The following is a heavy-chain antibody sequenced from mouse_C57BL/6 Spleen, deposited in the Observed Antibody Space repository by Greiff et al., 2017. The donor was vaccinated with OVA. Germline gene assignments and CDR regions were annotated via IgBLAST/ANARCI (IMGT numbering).Heavy chain of an antibody. D-gene: IGHD2-4*01. Sequence: VKLQESGPELVKPGASVKISCKASGYSFTSYYIHWVKQRPGQGLEWIGWIYPGSGNTKYNEKFKGKATLTADTSSSTAYMQLSSLTSEDSAVYYCALIYYDYDGVDYWGQGTTLTVSS. CDR1: GYSFTSYY. CDR2: IYPGSGNT. V-gene: IGHV1-66*01. CDR3: ALIYYDYDGVDY. J-gene: IGHJ2*01.